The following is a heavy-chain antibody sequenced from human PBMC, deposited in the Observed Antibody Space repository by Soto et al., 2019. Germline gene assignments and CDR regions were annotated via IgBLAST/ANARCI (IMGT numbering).Heavy chain of an antibody. V-gene: IGHV1-58*01. CDR1: GFTFTSSA. CDR2: IVVGSGNT. CDR3: AADRWLQFYYYYGMDV. Sequence: SVKVSCKASGFTFTSSAVQWVRQARGQRLEWIGWIVVGSGNTNYAQKFQERVTITRDMSTSTAYMELSSLRSEDTAVYYCAADRWLQFYYYYGMDVWGQGTTVTVSS. J-gene: IGHJ6*02. D-gene: IGHD5-12*01.